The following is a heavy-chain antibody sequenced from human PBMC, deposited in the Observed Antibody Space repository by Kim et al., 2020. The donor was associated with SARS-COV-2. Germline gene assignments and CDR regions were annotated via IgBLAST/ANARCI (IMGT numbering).Heavy chain of an antibody. V-gene: IGHV3-21*01. J-gene: IGHJ6*02. CDR1: GFTFSSYS. Sequence: GGSLRLSCAASGFTFSSYSMNSVRQAPGKGLEWVSFISSSSSYIYYADSVKGRFTISRDNAKNSLYLQMNSLRAEDTAVYYCARDQGALQWLENYGMDVWGQGTTVTVSS. CDR3: ARDQGALQWLENYGMDV. D-gene: IGHD6-19*01. CDR2: ISSSSSYI.